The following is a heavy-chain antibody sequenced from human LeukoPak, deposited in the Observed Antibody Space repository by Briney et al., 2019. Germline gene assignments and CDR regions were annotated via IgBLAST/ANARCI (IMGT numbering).Heavy chain of an antibody. V-gene: IGHV3-53*01. J-gene: IGHJ5*02. CDR2: IYSDGTT. Sequence: GGSLRLSCAASGFTFSNNRMSWVRQAPGRGLEWVSVIYSDGTTYYADSVKGRFTISRDNSKSTLYLQMNSLKADDTAVYYCVRDLTWGQGTLVTVSS. CDR1: GFTFSNNR. CDR3: VRDLT.